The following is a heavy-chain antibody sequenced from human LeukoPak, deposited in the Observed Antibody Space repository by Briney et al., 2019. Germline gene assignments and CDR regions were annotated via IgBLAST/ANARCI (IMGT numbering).Heavy chain of an antibody. J-gene: IGHJ5*02. CDR2: ISSNGGST. V-gene: IGHV3-64*01. D-gene: IGHD2-15*01. Sequence: GGSLRLSCAASGFTFSSYAMHWVRQAPGKGLEYVSAISSNGGSTYYANSVKGRFTISRDNSKNTLYLQMDSLRAEDMAVYYCARDAHRGYCSGGSCYFNWFDPWGQGTLVTVSS. CDR1: GFTFSSYA. CDR3: ARDAHRGYCSGGSCYFNWFDP.